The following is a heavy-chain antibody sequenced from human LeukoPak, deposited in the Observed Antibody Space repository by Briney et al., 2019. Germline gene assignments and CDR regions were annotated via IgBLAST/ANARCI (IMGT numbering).Heavy chain of an antibody. CDR2: INPSGGST. J-gene: IGHJ4*02. CDR3: ARGTLYSGWSYYFDS. D-gene: IGHD6-19*01. CDR1: GYTFTSYY. Sequence: ASVTVSCRASGYTFTSYYMHWVRQAPGQGLEWMGIINPSGGSTSYAQKFQGRVTMTRDMSAGTVYMELSSLRSEDTAVYYCARGTLYSGWSYYFDSWGQGSQVTVSS. V-gene: IGHV1-46*01.